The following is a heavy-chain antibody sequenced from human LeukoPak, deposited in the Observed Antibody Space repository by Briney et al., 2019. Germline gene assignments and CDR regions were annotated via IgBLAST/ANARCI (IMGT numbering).Heavy chain of an antibody. D-gene: IGHD1-7*01. CDR1: GGSVSSGSYY. CDR2: IYYSGNT. CDR3: ARVPGGGTAAN. Sequence: PSETLSLTCTVSGGSVSSGSYYWSWIRQPPGKGLEWIGYIYYSGNTNYNPSLKSRVTISVDMSKNQFSLRLSSVTTADTAVYYCARVPGGGTAANWGQGTMVTVSS. J-gene: IGHJ3*01. V-gene: IGHV4-61*01.